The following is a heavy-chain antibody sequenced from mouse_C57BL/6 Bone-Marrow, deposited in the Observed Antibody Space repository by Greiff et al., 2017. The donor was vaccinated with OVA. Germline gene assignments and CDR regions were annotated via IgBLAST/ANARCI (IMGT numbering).Heavy chain of an antibody. Sequence: VQLQESGAELARPGASVKLSCKASGYTFTSYGISWVKQRTGQGLEWIGEIYPRSGNTYYNEKFKGKATLTADKSSSTAYMELRSLTSEDSAVYFCARGGVVYFDVWGTGTTVTVSS. CDR3: ARGGVVYFDV. CDR1: GYTFTSYG. CDR2: IYPRSGNT. J-gene: IGHJ1*03. D-gene: IGHD1-1*01. V-gene: IGHV1-81*01.